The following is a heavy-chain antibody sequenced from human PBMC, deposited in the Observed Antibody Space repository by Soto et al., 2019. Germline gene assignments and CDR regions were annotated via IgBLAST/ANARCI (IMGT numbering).Heavy chain of an antibody. D-gene: IGHD3-16*01. V-gene: IGHV1-2*04. J-gene: IGHJ6*02. CDR1: GYTFTSYA. CDR2: INPNSGGT. CDR3: ARGGDSYPYYYYGMDV. Sequence: GASVKVSCKASGYTFTSYAMHWVRQAPGQRLEWMGWINPNSGGTNYAQKFQGWVTMTRDTSISTAYMELSRLRSDDTAVYYCARGGDSYPYYYYGMDVWGQGTTVTVSS.